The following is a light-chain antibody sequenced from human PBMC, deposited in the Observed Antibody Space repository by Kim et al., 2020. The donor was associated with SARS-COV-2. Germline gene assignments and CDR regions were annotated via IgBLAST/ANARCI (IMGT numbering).Light chain of an antibody. CDR1: SSNIGSNI. Sequence: GQRVNISCSGSSSNIGSNIVNWYQQLPGTAPKLLNYTTSHRPSGVPDRFSGSKSGTSASLAISGLHSEDEADYFCAAWDDSLHGWVFGGGTQLTVL. V-gene: IGLV1-44*01. CDR2: TTS. J-gene: IGLJ3*02. CDR3: AAWDDSLHGWV.